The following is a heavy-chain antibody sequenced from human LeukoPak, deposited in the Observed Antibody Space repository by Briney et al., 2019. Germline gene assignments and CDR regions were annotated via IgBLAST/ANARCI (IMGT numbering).Heavy chain of an antibody. J-gene: IGHJ4*02. D-gene: IGHD1-1*01. CDR3: ARELPGTTGTYFDY. CDR1: GFTVSSNY. Sequence: GGSLRLSCAASGFTVSSNYMSWVRQAPGKGLEWVSVIYSGVSTYYADSVKGRFTISRDNSENTLYLQMGSLRAEDMAVYYCARELPGTTGTYFDYWGQGTLVTVSS. V-gene: IGHV3-53*05. CDR2: IYSGVST.